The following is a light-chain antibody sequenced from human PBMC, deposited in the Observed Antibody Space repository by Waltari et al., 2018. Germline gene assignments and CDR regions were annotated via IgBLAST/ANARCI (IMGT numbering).Light chain of an antibody. CDR3: QQYSSSPIT. CDR1: QSLFFGASGKNY. CDR2: WAS. V-gene: IGKV4-1*01. Sequence: DIVLTQSPDSLAVSLGERATIDCWSSQSLFFGASGKNYLAWYQQKPGQPPKVLIYWASTREAGVPERISGSGSGAHFTLTVDSLQAEDVAVYYCQQYSSSPITFGQGTRLEI. J-gene: IGKJ5*01.